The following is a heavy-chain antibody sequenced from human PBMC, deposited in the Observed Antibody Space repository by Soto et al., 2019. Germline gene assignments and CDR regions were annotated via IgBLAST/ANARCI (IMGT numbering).Heavy chain of an antibody. CDR3: ARGATPYYDFWNNPGGDWRAL. CDR2: MNPISEIPKT. J-gene: IGHJ5*02. Sequence: QEQLVQSGAEVREPGASVKVSCKASGYTFASHDITWVRQTAGQGLEYMGWMNPISEIPKTTYLPNFRGRVSTTRDTSLTTSYVELRGLRSDDTAVYCCARGATPYYDFWNNPGGDWRALWGQGTLVTVSS. D-gene: IGHD3-3*01. CDR1: GYTFASHD. V-gene: IGHV1-8*01.